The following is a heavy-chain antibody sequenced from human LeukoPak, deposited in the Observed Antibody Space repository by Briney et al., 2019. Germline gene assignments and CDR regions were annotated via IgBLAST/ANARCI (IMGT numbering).Heavy chain of an antibody. V-gene: IGHV1-3*03. CDR1: GYDFTKCA. CDR3: ARGIWSTTLTAYYLDY. J-gene: IGHJ4*02. D-gene: IGHD2-21*02. Sequence: ASVQVSCKASGYDFTKCALQWVRQARGQRLEWMGCIDAGNGRTKYSQDFQGRVTISRDTSASIAYMELSSLRSDDMAVYYCARGIWSTTLTAYYLDYWGQGTLVTVSS. CDR2: IDAGNGRT.